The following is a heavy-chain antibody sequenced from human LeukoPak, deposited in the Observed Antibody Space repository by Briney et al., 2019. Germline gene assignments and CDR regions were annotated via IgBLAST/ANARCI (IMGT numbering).Heavy chain of an antibody. Sequence: PSETLSLTCAVSGGSISSGGYSWSWIRQPPGKGLEWIGCIYHSGSTYYNPSLKSRVTISVDRSKNQFSLKLSSVTAADTAVYYCARDSHNVWGTYFDYWGQGTLVTVSS. CDR1: GGSISSGGYS. CDR2: IYHSGST. V-gene: IGHV4-30-2*01. J-gene: IGHJ4*02. CDR3: ARDSHNVWGTYFDY. D-gene: IGHD3-16*01.